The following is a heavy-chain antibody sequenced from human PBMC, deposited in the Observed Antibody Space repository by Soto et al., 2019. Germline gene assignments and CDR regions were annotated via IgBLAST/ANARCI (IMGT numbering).Heavy chain of an antibody. CDR3: ARDRLSILYGTRYGMDV. Sequence: EVQLVESGGGLVKPGGSLRLSCAASGFTFSSYSMNWVRQAPGKGLEWVSSISSSSSYIYYADSVKGRFTISRDNAKNSLYLQMNRLRAEDTAVYYCARDRLSILYGTRYGMDVWGQGTTVTVSS. D-gene: IGHD2-8*01. V-gene: IGHV3-21*01. CDR1: GFTFSSYS. CDR2: ISSSSSYI. J-gene: IGHJ6*02.